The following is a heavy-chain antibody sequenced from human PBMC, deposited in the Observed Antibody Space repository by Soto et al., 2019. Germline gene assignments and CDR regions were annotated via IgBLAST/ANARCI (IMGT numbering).Heavy chain of an antibody. CDR3: AMGLDFHMDV. D-gene: IGHD1-1*01. CDR1: GGSISSSSYY. Sequence: SETLSLTCTVSGGSISSSSYYWGWIRQPPGKGLEWIGSIYYSGGTYYNPSLKSRVTISVDTSKNQFSLKLSSVTAADTAVYYCAMGLDFHMDVWGKGTTVTVSS. CDR2: IYYSGGT. J-gene: IGHJ6*03. V-gene: IGHV4-39*01.